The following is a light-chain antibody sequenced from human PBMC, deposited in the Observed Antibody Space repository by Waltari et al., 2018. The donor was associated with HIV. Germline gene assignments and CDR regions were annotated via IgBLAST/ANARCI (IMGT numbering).Light chain of an antibody. Sequence: QSALTQPASVSGSPGQSITISCTGTSSDVGDYNYFSWYQQHAGKAPKLMIYDVSKRPSGVSNRFSGSKSGNTASLTISGLQAEDEADYYCSSYTSSRTVVFGGGTKLTVL. CDR1: SSDVGDYNY. V-gene: IGLV2-14*01. J-gene: IGLJ2*01. CDR3: SSYTSSRTVV. CDR2: DVS.